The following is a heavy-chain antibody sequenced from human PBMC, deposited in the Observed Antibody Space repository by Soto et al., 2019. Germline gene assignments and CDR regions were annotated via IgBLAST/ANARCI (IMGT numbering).Heavy chain of an antibody. CDR2: ISGSGGRT. CDR1: GFTFSSYA. Sequence: GGSLRLSCAASGFTFSSYAMSWVRQAPGKGLEWVSGISGSGGRTYYADSVKGRFTISRDNSKHTLYLQMNSLRAEDTAVYYCAKADDFWSGYHIYYYYGMDVWGQGTTVTVLL. V-gene: IGHV3-23*01. CDR3: AKADDFWSGYHIYYYYGMDV. D-gene: IGHD3-3*01. J-gene: IGHJ6*02.